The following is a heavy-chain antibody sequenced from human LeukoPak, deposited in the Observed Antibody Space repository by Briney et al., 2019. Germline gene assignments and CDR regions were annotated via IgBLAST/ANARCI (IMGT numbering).Heavy chain of an antibody. CDR1: GYRHTSYW. CDR2: IYPGVSDT. V-gene: IGHV5-51*01. J-gene: IGHJ3*02. Sequence: WESLNISCKGSGYRHTSYWIRRVRQTPGHGLERMGIIYPGVSDTIHRPSFQGQATNPADKYTNTANLQWSSLKASDTAMYYCARSGGNYYSIWGQGTMVTVSS. CDR3: ARSGGNYYSI. D-gene: IGHD1-26*01.